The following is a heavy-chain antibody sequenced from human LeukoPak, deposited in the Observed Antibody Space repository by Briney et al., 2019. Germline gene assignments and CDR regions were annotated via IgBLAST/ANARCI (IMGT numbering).Heavy chain of an antibody. CDR1: GGTISSYY. CDR3: VANYGDYVFDY. V-gene: IGHV4-59*01. J-gene: IGHJ4*02. D-gene: IGHD4-17*01. CDR2: IYYSGST. Sequence: PSETLSVTCTVSGGTISSYYWSWIRQPPGKGLEWIGYIYYSGSTNYNPSLKSRVTISVDTSKNQFSLKLSSVTAADTAVYYCVANYGDYVFDYWGQGTLVTVSS.